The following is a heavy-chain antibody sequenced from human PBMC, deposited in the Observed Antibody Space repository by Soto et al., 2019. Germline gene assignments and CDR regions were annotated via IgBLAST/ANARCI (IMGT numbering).Heavy chain of an antibody. V-gene: IGHV3-23*01. CDR1: GFAFSTYA. CDR3: AKVTKRAAAGRYEYYKYGMDV. CDR2: ISGSGGSS. D-gene: IGHD6-13*01. Sequence: GGSLRLSCAAAGFAFSTYAMTWVRQAPGKGLEWVSVISGSGGSSYYAASVKGRFTISRDNSKNTLFLQMNGLRAEDTAVYYCAKVTKRAAAGRYEYYKYGMDVWGQGTTVTV. J-gene: IGHJ6*02.